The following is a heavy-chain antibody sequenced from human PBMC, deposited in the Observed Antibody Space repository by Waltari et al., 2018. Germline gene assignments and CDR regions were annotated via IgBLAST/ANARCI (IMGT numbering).Heavy chain of an antibody. J-gene: IGHJ6*02. CDR1: GGTFSSYA. D-gene: IGHD2-15*01. CDR3: ASDIVVVVAANQGNYDYGMDV. CDR2: IIPMFGTA. V-gene: IGHV1-69*13. Sequence: QVQLVQSGAEVKKPGSSVKVSCKASGGTFSSYAISWVRQAPGQGLAWLGGIIPMFGTANYAQKFQGRVTITADESTSTAYMELSSLRSEDTAVYYCASDIVVVVAANQGNYDYGMDVWGQGTTVTVSS.